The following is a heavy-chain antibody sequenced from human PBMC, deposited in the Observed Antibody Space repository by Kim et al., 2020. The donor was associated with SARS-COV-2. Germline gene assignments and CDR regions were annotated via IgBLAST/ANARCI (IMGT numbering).Heavy chain of an antibody. CDR2: ISYDGSDK. CDR3: AKRGGGIDFDY. D-gene: IGHD3-16*02. Sequence: LSLTCAASGFTFSSYGMHWDRQAPGKGLEWVAVISYDGSDKYYADSVKGRFTISRDNSKNTLYLQMNSLRAEDTAVYYCAKRGGGIDFDYWGQGILV. V-gene: IGHV3-30*18. CDR1: GFTFSSYG. J-gene: IGHJ4*02.